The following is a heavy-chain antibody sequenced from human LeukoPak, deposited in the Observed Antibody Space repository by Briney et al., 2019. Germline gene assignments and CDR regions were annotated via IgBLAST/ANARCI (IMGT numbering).Heavy chain of an antibody. Sequence: GGSLRLSCAASGFTFSSYAMSWVRRAPGKGLEWVSAISGSGGSTYYADSVKGRFTISRDNSKNTLYLQMNSLRAEDTAVYYCAADKYYYYYGMDVWGQGTTVTVSS. CDR3: AADKYYYYYGMDV. J-gene: IGHJ6*02. V-gene: IGHV3-23*01. CDR1: GFTFSSYA. CDR2: ISGSGGST.